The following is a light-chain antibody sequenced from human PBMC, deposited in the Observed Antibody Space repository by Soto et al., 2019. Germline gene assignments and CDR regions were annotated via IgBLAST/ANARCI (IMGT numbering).Light chain of an antibody. Sequence: QSVLTPPPSSSGTPGQRVTISCSGSSSNIGSNTVNWYQQLPGTAPKLLIYSNNQRPSGVPDRFSGSKSGTSASLAISGLQFEDEADYYCSASDDSMNGYVLGTGTKVTVL. V-gene: IGLV1-44*01. CDR3: SASDDSMNGYV. CDR1: SSNIGSNT. CDR2: SNN. J-gene: IGLJ1*01.